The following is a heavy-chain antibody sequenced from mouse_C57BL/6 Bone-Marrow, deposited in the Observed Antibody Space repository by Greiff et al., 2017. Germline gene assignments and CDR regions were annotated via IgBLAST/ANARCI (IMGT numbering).Heavy chain of an antibody. Sequence: VQLQQSGAELVKPGASVKMSCKASGYTFTSYWLTWVKQRPGQGLEWIGDIYPGSGSTNYNEKFKSKATLTVDTSSSTAYMQLSSLTSEDSAVYYCARDSNYEAMDYWGQGTSVTVAS. J-gene: IGHJ4*01. V-gene: IGHV1-55*01. CDR1: GYTFTSYW. CDR3: ARDSNYEAMDY. D-gene: IGHD2-5*01. CDR2: IYPGSGST.